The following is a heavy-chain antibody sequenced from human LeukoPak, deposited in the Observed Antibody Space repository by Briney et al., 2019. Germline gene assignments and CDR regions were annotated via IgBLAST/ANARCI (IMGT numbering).Heavy chain of an antibody. CDR3: ARGEVPAALYYYYYMDV. CDR1: GYTFTSYD. D-gene: IGHD2-2*01. J-gene: IGHJ6*03. Sequence: ASVKVSCKASGYTFTSYDINWVRQATGQGLEWMGWMNPNSGNTGYAQKFQGRVTITRDTSISTAYMELSSLRSEDTAVYYCARGEVPAALYYYYYMDVWGKGTTVTVSS. CDR2: MNPNSGNT. V-gene: IGHV1-8*03.